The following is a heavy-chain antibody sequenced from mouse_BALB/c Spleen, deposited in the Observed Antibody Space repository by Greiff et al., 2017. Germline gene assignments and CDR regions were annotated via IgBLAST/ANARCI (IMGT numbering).Heavy chain of an antibody. Sequence: EVQVVESGGGLVQPGGSRKLSCAASGFTFSSFGMHWVRQAPEKGLEWVAYISSGSSTIYYADTVKGRFTISRDNPKNTLFLQMTSLRSEDTAMYYCARRYGSNYAMDYWGQGTSVTVSS. D-gene: IGHD1-1*01. CDR3: ARRYGSNYAMDY. V-gene: IGHV5-17*02. CDR2: ISSGSSTI. J-gene: IGHJ4*01. CDR1: GFTFSSFG.